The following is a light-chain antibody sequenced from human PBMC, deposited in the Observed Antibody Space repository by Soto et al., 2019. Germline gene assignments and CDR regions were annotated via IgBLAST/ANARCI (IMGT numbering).Light chain of an antibody. J-gene: IGLJ2*01. CDR2: EVS. CDR3: SSYTSSSTHVV. CDR1: SSDVGGYNY. Sequence: QSALTQPASVSGSPGQSITISCTGTSSDVGGYNYVSWYQQHPGKAPKLMIYEVSNRPSGVSNRFSGSKSGNTASLTISGLQAEAEADYYCSSYTSSSTHVVFGGGTPLTVL. V-gene: IGLV2-14*01.